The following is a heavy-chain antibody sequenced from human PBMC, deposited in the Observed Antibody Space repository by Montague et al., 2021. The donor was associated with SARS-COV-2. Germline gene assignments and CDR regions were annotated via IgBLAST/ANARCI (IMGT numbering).Heavy chain of an antibody. CDR2: VYYSGYT. Sequence: SETLSLICTVSGDSVSSSDHYWGWIRQPPGKGLEWLGIVYYSGYTXYKPSFKGRVTISIDASKNQFSLKLNSLTATDTAIYHCARRRLREDYFDFWGQGTLLTVSS. CDR1: GDSVSSSDHY. D-gene: IGHD4-17*01. V-gene: IGHV4-39*01. J-gene: IGHJ4*02. CDR3: ARRRLREDYFDF.